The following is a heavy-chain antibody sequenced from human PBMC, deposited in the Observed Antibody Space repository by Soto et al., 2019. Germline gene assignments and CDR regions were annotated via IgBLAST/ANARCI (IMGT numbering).Heavy chain of an antibody. CDR1: GYTFTGYY. V-gene: IGHV1-2*04. Sequence: ASVKVSCKASGYTFTGYYMHWVRQAPGQGLEWMGWINPNSGGTNYAQKFQGWVTMTRYTSISTAYMELSRLRSDDTAVYYCARDSYSSSSGLRNWFEPWGQGTLVTVSS. CDR2: INPNSGGT. J-gene: IGHJ5*02. D-gene: IGHD6-6*01. CDR3: ARDSYSSSSGLRNWFEP.